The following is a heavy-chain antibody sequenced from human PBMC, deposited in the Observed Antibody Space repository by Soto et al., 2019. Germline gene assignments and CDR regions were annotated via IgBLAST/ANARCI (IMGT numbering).Heavy chain of an antibody. CDR3: ARALWRWGYYYYGMDV. D-gene: IGHD3-3*01. CDR2: MNPNSGNT. V-gene: IGHV1-8*01. J-gene: IGHJ6*02. Sequence: QVQLVQSGAEVKKPGASVKVSCKASGYTFTGYDIKWVRQATGQGLEWMGGMNPNSGNTGYAQKFQGRVTMTRNTSVSTAYMELSSLRSEDTAVYYCARALWRWGYYYYGMDVWGQGTTVTVSS. CDR1: GYTFTGYD.